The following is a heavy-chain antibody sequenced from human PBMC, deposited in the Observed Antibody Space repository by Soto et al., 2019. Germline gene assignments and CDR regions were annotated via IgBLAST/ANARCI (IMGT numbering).Heavy chain of an antibody. J-gene: IGHJ4*02. Sequence: ASVKVSCKASGYTFXNHGLHWVRQAPGHRLEWMGWINVGNGVTKYSQKFQGRVSISRDTSASTGYMELSSLTYEDTAVYYCARDPLWFGELSSFDYWGQGTLVTVSS. V-gene: IGHV1-3*01. CDR3: ARDPLWFGELSSFDY. D-gene: IGHD3-10*01. CDR1: GYTFXNHG. CDR2: INVGNGVT.